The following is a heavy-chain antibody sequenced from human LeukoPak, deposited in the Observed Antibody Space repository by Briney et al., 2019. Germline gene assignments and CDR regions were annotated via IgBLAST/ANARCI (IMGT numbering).Heavy chain of an antibody. V-gene: IGHV3-30*02. CDR1: GFTFSSYG. J-gene: IGHJ3*02. D-gene: IGHD2-8*02. CDR2: IRYDGSNK. Sequence: GGSLRLSCAASGFTFSSYGMHWVRQAPGKGLEWVAFIRYDGSNKYYADSVKGRFTISRDNSKNTLYLQMNSLRAEDTAVYYCARIKVVLSEGSDAFDIWGQGTMVTVSS. CDR3: ARIKVVLSEGSDAFDI.